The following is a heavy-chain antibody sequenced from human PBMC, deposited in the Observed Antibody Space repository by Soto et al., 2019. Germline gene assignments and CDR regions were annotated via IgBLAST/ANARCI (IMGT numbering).Heavy chain of an antibody. Sequence: ASVKVSCKASGYIFTSYGISWVRQAPGQGLEWMGWSSAHNGDTKYAQMFQGRVTMTTDTSTSTVYMELSSLRSEDTAVYYCARYDYYSYSGRDAWGQGPTVPAS. CDR1: GYIFTSYG. V-gene: IGHV1-18*01. CDR3: ARYDYYSYSGRDA. J-gene: IGHJ6*02. CDR2: SSAHNGDT.